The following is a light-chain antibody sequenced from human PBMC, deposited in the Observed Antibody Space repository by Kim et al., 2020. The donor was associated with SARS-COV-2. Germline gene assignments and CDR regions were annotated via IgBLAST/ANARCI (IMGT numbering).Light chain of an antibody. CDR3: QQYKTYSPLT. CDR1: QSISSW. Sequence: DIQMTQSPSTLSASVGDRVTITCRASQSISSWLAWYQQKAGKAPKLLIYKASNLESGVPSRFSGSGSGTEFTLTISSLQPDDFATYYCQQYKTYSPLTFGGGTKVDIK. CDR2: KAS. V-gene: IGKV1-5*03. J-gene: IGKJ4*01.